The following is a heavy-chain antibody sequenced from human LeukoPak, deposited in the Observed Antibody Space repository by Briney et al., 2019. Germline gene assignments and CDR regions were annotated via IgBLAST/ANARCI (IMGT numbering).Heavy chain of an antibody. CDR1: GYTFTSYD. Sequence: ASVKVSCKASGYTFTSYDINWVRQATGQGLEWMGWMNPNSGNTGYAQKFQGRVTMTRNTSISTAYMELSSLRSEGTAVYYCARDRFRGAVGIAAAGSGGYWGQGTLVTVSS. CDR3: ARDRFRGAVGIAAAGSGGY. V-gene: IGHV1-8*01. D-gene: IGHD6-13*01. J-gene: IGHJ4*02. CDR2: MNPNSGNT.